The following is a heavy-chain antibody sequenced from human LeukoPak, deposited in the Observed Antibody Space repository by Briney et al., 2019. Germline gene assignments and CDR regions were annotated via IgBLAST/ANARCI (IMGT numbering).Heavy chain of an antibody. CDR1: GFTFSSYS. Sequence: PGGSLRLSCAASGFTFSSYSMNWVRQAPGKGLEWVSSISSSSSYIYYADSVKGRFTISRDNAKDSLYLQMNSLRAEDTAVYYCARDRGYYYDSSLDYWGQGTLVTVSS. V-gene: IGHV3-21*01. J-gene: IGHJ4*02. CDR2: ISSSSSYI. D-gene: IGHD3-22*01. CDR3: ARDRGYYYDSSLDY.